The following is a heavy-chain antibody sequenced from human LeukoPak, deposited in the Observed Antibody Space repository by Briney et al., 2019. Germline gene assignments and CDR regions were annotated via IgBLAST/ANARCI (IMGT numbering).Heavy chain of an antibody. CDR1: GGSFSGYY. J-gene: IGHJ4*02. CDR2: INHSGST. CDR3: ARGESLDYGDKGGENY. V-gene: IGHV4-34*01. Sequence: SGTLSLTCAVYGGSFSGYYWSWIRQPPGKGLEWIGEINHSGSTNYNPSLKSRVTISVDTSKNQFSLKLSSVTAADTAVYYCARGESLDYGDKGGENYWGQGTLVTVSS. D-gene: IGHD4-23*01.